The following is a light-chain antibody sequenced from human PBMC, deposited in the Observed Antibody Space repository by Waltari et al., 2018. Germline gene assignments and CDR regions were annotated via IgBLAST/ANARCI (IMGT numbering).Light chain of an antibody. Sequence: DIQMTQSPSTLSASVGDRVSITCRASQTIHSWLAWFQQKPGKAPKLLIYKASSLESGVPSRFSGSGSGAEFTLTISSLQPDDIATYYCQHYYAYSWTFGQGTKVEIK. CDR2: KAS. V-gene: IGKV1-5*03. CDR1: QTIHSW. J-gene: IGKJ1*01. CDR3: QHYYAYSWT.